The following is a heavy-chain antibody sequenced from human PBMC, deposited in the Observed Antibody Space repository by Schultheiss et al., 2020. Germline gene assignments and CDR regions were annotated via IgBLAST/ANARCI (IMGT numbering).Heavy chain of an antibody. CDR2: ISYDGSNK. V-gene: IGHV3-30-3*01. CDR3: ARQGVIAAHKIWFDP. Sequence: GGSLRLSCAASGFTFSSYAMHWVRQAPGKGLEWVAVISYDGSNKYYADSVKGRFTISRDKSKNTLYLQMNSLRAEDTAVYYCARQGVIAAHKIWFDPWGQGTLVTVSS. D-gene: IGHD6-6*01. CDR1: GFTFSSYA. J-gene: IGHJ5*02.